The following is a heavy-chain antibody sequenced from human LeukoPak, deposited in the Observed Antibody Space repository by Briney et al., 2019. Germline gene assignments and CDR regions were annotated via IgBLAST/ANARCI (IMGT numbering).Heavy chain of an antibody. CDR3: AKDLRVIVVTYYMDV. J-gene: IGHJ6*03. Sequence: GGSLRLSCAASGFTFNSYAMTWVRQAPGKGLEWVSSISGNGGSTYYTDSVKGRFTISRDNSKNTLYLQMNSLRAEDTAAYYCAKDLRVIVVTYYMDVWAKGPRSPSP. V-gene: IGHV3-23*01. CDR1: GFTFNSYA. D-gene: IGHD2-2*01. CDR2: ISGNGGST.